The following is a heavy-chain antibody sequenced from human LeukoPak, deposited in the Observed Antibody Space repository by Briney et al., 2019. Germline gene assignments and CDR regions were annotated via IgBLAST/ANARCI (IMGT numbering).Heavy chain of an antibody. Sequence: SETLSLTCAVYGGSFSGYYWSWIRQPPGKGLEWIGEINHSGSTNYNPSLKSRVTISVDTSKNQFSLKLSSVTAADTAVYYCARLWRQAGSFDIWGQGTMVTVSS. D-gene: IGHD2-21*01. CDR3: ARLWRQAGSFDI. CDR1: GGSFSGYY. V-gene: IGHV4-34*01. J-gene: IGHJ3*02. CDR2: INHSGST.